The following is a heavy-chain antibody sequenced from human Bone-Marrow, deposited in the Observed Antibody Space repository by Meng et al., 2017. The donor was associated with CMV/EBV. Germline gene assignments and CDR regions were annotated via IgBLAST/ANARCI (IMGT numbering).Heavy chain of an antibody. Sequence: GESLKISCAASGFIFSSYSMNWVRQAPGKGLEWVSSISSSSSYIYYADSVKGRFTISRDNAKNSLYLQMNSLRAEDTAVYYCAREVNYDFWSGFPMDVWGQGTTVTVSS. CDR1: GFIFSSYS. J-gene: IGHJ6*02. CDR3: AREVNYDFWSGFPMDV. CDR2: ISSSSSYI. D-gene: IGHD3-3*01. V-gene: IGHV3-21*01.